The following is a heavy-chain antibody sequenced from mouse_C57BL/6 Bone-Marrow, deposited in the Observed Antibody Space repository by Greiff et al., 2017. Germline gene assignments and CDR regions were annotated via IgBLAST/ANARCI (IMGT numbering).Heavy chain of an antibody. CDR3: ARQGNWVDY. CDR2: ISNGGGIT. D-gene: IGHD4-1*01. Sequence: EVKLMESGGCLVQPGGSLKLSCAASGFTFSDSSMYCFRHTPEKRLACVAYISNGGGITYYPDTVNGRFTISRDNAKNTLYLQMRRLKSEDTAMYYCARQGNWVDYWGKGTTLTVSS. J-gene: IGHJ2*01. V-gene: IGHV5-12*01. CDR1: GFTFSDSS.